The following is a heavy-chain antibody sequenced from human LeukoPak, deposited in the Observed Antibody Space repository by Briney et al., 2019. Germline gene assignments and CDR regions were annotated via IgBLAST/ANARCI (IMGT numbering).Heavy chain of an antibody. CDR1: GGSISSSDW. V-gene: IGHV4-4*02. Sequence: PSETLSLTCAVSGGSISSSDWWSWVRQPPGKGLEWLGQNYYSGSTNYNPSLKSRVTISVDKSKNQFSLKLSSVTAADTAVYYCARVSGSYFDYWGQGTMVTVSS. D-gene: IGHD1-26*01. CDR3: ARVSGSYFDY. J-gene: IGHJ4*02. CDR2: NYYSGST.